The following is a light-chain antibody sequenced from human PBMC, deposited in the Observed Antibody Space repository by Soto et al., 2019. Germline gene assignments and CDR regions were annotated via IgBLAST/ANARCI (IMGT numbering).Light chain of an antibody. V-gene: IGKV1-5*03. Sequence: DIHMTQSPSTLYESLGDRVTITCRASQSISIWLAWYQQKPGRAPNLLIYGTSSLESGVPSRFSGSGSGTEFTLTISSLQPDDFATYYCHHYNDYSWTFGQGTKVEIK. CDR2: GTS. J-gene: IGKJ1*01. CDR3: HHYNDYSWT. CDR1: QSISIW.